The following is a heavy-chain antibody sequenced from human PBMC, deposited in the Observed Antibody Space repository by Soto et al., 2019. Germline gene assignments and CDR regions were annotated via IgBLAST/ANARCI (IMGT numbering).Heavy chain of an antibody. CDR1: EFSLISYT. D-gene: IGHD1-26*01. J-gene: IGHJ4*01. Sequence: PGGSLRLSCAASEFSLISYTIHWVRQSPGKGLDWVAFISSDGNKKYYADSVEGRFTISRDDSKNTDFLQMSSLRTADTAFYYCARERYSYGRYFDFWGHGTPVTVSS. V-gene: IGHV3-30-3*01. CDR3: ARERYSYGRYFDF. CDR2: ISSDGNKK.